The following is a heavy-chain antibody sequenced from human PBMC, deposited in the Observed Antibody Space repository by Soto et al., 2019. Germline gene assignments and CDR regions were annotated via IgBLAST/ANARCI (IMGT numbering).Heavy chain of an antibody. CDR2: IYPGDSDT. V-gene: IGHV5-51*01. CDR1: GYTFTNYW. CDR3: AASIFYYGMDV. Sequence: GESLKISCKGSGYTFTNYWVGWVRQMPGKGLEWMGIIYPGDSDTKYNPSFQGQVTISADKSITTTYLQWSSLKASDTAIYYCAASIFYYGMDVWGQGTTVTVSS. J-gene: IGHJ6*02.